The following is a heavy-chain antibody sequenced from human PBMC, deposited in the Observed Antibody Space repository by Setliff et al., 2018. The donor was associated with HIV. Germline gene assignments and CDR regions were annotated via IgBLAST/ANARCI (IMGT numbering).Heavy chain of an antibody. V-gene: IGHV4-59*01. CDR3: AREIYGGNSRPFDY. Sequence: SETLSLTCSVSGGSITSYFWHWIRQPPGKGLEWRGYTYYDGKTDYNPSLKSRGTISVDTSKNQFSLKLTSVTAADTAVYYCAREIYGGNSRPFDYWGQGTLVTVSS. CDR1: GGSITSYF. CDR2: TYYDGKT. D-gene: IGHD4-17*01. J-gene: IGHJ4*02.